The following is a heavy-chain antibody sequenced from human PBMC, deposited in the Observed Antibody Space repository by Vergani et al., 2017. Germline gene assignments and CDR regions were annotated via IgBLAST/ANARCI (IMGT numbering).Heavy chain of an antibody. CDR3: ARGSRAEGGSGPDK. CDR1: NDSVSNTFYY. D-gene: IGHD6-13*01. V-gene: IGHV4-39*07. J-gene: IGHJ4*02. Sequence: QVQLQESGPGLVKPSETLSLTCTVSNDSVSNTFYYWGWIRQTPGKGLEWIGSIYHSGSTYYNPSLKSRVTMSVDTSKNQFSLKLNSVTAADTAVYYCARGSRAEGGSGPDKWGQGTLVTVSS. CDR2: IYHSGST.